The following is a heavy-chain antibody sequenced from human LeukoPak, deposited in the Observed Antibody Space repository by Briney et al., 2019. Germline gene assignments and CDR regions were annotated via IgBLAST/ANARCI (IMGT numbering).Heavy chain of an antibody. V-gene: IGHV4-34*01. J-gene: IGHJ4*02. CDR3: ARGKIQLDY. Sequence: SETLSLTCAVYGGSFSGYYWSWIRQPPGKGREWIGEINHSGSTNYNPSLKRRVTISVDTSKNQFSLKLSSVTAADTAVYYCARGKIQLDYWGQGTLVTVSS. CDR2: INHSGST. D-gene: IGHD5-18*01. CDR1: GGSFSGYY.